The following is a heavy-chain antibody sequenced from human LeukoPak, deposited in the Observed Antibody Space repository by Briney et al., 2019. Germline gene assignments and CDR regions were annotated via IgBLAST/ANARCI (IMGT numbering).Heavy chain of an antibody. D-gene: IGHD1-26*01. CDR2: ISSSSSYI. Sequence: GGSLRLSCAASGFTFSSYSMNWVRQAPGKRLEWVSSISSSSSYIYYADSVKGRFTISRDNAKNSLYLQMNSLRAEDTAVYYCARESGSPVDFDYWGQGTLVTVSS. CDR3: ARESGSPVDFDY. J-gene: IGHJ4*02. CDR1: GFTFSSYS. V-gene: IGHV3-21*01.